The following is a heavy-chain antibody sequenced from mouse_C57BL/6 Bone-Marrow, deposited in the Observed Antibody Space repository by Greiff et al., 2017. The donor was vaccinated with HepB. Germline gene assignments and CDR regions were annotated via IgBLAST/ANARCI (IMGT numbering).Heavy chain of an antibody. J-gene: IGHJ2*01. Sequence: VQVVESGPELVKPGASVKISCKASGYAFSSSWMNWVKQRPGKGLEWIGRIYPGDGDTNYNGKFKGKATLTADKSSSTAYMQLSSLTSEDSAVYFCARATGTAWGQGTTLTVSS. CDR1: GYAFSSSW. D-gene: IGHD4-1*01. CDR3: ARATGTA. V-gene: IGHV1-82*01. CDR2: IYPGDGDT.